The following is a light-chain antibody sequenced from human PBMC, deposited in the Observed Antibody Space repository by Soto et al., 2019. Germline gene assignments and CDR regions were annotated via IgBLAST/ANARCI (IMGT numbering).Light chain of an antibody. CDR3: QQYTSYSRA. CDR1: QGISHF. Sequence: AIRMTQSPSSLSASTGDRVTITCRASQGISHFLAWYQQKPGKVPKLLIYDASNLGSGVPSRFSGSGSGTDFTLTISGLQPDDFTTYYCQQYTSYSRAFGQGTKVDI. CDR2: DAS. J-gene: IGKJ1*01. V-gene: IGKV1-8*01.